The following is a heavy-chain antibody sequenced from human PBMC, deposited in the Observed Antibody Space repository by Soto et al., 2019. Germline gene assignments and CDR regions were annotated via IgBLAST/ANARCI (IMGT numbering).Heavy chain of an antibody. CDR1: GYTFANYG. CDR2: ISGHDGKT. CDR3: ARDSAFLFGSTGYFDY. J-gene: IGHJ4*02. V-gene: IGHV1-18*04. Sequence: QVELKQSGAAVKKPGASVKVSCRASGYTFANYGITWVRLAPGQGLQWMGWISGHDGKTKSNKNLQGSITMTTDTSTNTAYLELKNLKSEDTAIYYCARDSAFLFGSTGYFDYWGQGTLVSVSS. D-gene: IGHD2-15*01.